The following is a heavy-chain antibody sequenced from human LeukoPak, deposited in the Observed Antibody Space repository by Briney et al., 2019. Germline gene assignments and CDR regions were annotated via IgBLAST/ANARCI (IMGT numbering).Heavy chain of an antibody. J-gene: IGHJ2*01. D-gene: IGHD5-18*01. Sequence: SETLSLTCTVSGGSISTYYWSWIRQPPGKGLEWIGEINHSGSTNYNPSLKSRVTISVDTSKNQFSLKLSSVTAADTAVYYCARGSRGYLTTFDLWGRGTLVTVSS. CDR1: GGSISTYY. CDR3: ARGSRGYLTTFDL. V-gene: IGHV4-34*01. CDR2: INHSGST.